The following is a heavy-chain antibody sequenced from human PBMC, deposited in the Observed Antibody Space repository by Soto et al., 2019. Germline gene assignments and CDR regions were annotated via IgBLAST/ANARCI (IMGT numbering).Heavy chain of an antibody. CDR1: GFTFSRYG. V-gene: IGHV3-30*02. J-gene: IGHJ4*02. Sequence: VGSLRLSCAASGFTFSRYGMHWVRQAPGKGLEWVAFIGHDGGNKYYADSVKGRSTISRDNSKNTLYLQMTSLSAEDTAMYYCARDGYVNTVFGKDYRGQGTLVTVSS. D-gene: IGHD2-2*03. CDR3: ARDGYVNTVFGKDY. CDR2: IGHDGGNK.